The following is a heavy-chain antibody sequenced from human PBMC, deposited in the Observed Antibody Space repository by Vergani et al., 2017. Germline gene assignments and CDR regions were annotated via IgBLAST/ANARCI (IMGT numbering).Heavy chain of an antibody. Sequence: QVQLVQSGAEVKKPGASVKVSCKASGYTFTDYFMHWVRQAPGQGLEWMGWINPNSGGTNYAQKFQGRVTMTRDTSISTAYMELSNLRSADTAVYYCARVGTSSNRDYFDYWGQGTLVTGSS. CDR3: ARVGTSSNRDYFDY. J-gene: IGHJ4*02. CDR2: INPNSGGT. CDR1: GYTFTDYF. V-gene: IGHV1-2*02. D-gene: IGHD2-2*01.